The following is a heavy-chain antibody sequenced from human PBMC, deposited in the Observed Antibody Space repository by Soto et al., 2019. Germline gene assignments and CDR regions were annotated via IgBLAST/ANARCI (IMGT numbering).Heavy chain of an antibody. D-gene: IGHD4-17*01. CDR1: GGSISSGGYY. J-gene: IGHJ6*02. CDR3: ARDRPPSVTTGGDYYYAMDV. Sequence: SETLSLTCTVSGGSISSGGYYWSWIRQHPGKGLEWIGYIYYSGKTNYNPSLKSRVTISVDASTNQFSLNLNSVTAADTAVYYFARDRPPSVTTGGDYYYAMDVWGQGTTVTVSS. CDR2: IYYSGKT. V-gene: IGHV4-31*03.